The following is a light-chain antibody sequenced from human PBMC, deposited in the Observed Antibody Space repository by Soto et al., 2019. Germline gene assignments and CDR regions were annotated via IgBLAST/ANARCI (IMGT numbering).Light chain of an antibody. V-gene: IGLV2-14*01. CDR1: SSDVGGYNY. CDR3: SSYTSSSTYV. Sequence: LTQPASVSGSPGQSITISCTGTSSDVGGYNYVSWYQQNPGKAPKLMIYDVGNRPSGVSNRFSGSKSGNTASLTISGLQAEDEADYYCSSYTSSSTYVFGTGTKVT. CDR2: DVG. J-gene: IGLJ1*01.